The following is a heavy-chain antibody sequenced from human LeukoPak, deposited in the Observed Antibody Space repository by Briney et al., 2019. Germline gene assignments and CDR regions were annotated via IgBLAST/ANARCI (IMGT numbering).Heavy chain of an antibody. D-gene: IGHD4-23*01. CDR3: ARSSTVASGFDAFDI. CDR2: ISSSSSTI. Sequence: GGSLRLSCAASGFTFSSYSMNWVRQAPGKGLEWVSYISSSSSTIYYADSVKGRFTISRDNAKNSLYLQMNSLRAEDTAVYYCARSSTVASGFDAFDIWGQGTMVTVSS. CDR1: GFTFSSYS. J-gene: IGHJ3*02. V-gene: IGHV3-48*04.